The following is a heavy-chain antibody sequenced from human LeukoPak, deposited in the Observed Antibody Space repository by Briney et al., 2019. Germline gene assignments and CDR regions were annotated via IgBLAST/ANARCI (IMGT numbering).Heavy chain of an antibody. Sequence: SGGSLRLSCAASGFTFSSYWMHWVSPAPGKGLVGVSRIKSDGRNTNYADSVKGRFTISRDNAKNTLFLQMNSLRAEDTAVYYCARPRSYEAFDIWGQGTMVTVSS. V-gene: IGHV3-74*01. J-gene: IGHJ3*02. CDR1: GFTFSSYW. D-gene: IGHD6-6*01. CDR3: ARPRSYEAFDI. CDR2: IKSDGRNT.